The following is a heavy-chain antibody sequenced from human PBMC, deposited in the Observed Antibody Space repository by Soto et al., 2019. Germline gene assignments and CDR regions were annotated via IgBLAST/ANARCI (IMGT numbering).Heavy chain of an antibody. CDR1: GFTFGSHG. CDR3: VRDNWGSGGFFDY. D-gene: IGHD7-27*01. Sequence: QVHLVESGGSVVQPGRSLRLSCAASGFTFGSHGMHWVRQAPGKGLEWVAVIWYDGSNKYYADSVRGRFTISRDNSKNTLYLQMTSLRAEDTAVYYCVRDNWGSGGFFDYWGQGTLVTVSS. J-gene: IGHJ4*02. V-gene: IGHV3-33*01. CDR2: IWYDGSNK.